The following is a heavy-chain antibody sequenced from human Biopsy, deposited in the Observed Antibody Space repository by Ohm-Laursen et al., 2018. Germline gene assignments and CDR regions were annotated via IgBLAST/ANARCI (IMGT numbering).Heavy chain of an antibody. D-gene: IGHD6-19*01. CDR2: INPIGSTT. J-gene: IGHJ4*02. CDR3: ARNTGWYGDLYYFDY. Sequence: SVNVSCTASEYSFTSYYMRWVRHAPGQGLGWMGMINPIGSTTSYPQIFQGRVTMTRDTSKSTVYMELSSLRSADTAVYFCARNTGWYGDLYYFDYWGQGTLVTVSS. CDR1: EYSFTSYY. V-gene: IGHV1-46*01.